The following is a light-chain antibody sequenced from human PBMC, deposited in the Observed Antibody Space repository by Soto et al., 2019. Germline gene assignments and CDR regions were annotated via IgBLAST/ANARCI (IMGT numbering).Light chain of an antibody. J-gene: IGLJ2*01. Sequence: QSVLTQPASVSGSPGQSITISCTGTSSDIGAYKFVSWYQQHPGKVPKVVIYEVSNRPSGVSNRFSGSKSGNTASLTISGLQAEDEADYYCSSYSTTSLLVFGGGTKLTVL. V-gene: IGLV2-14*01. CDR1: SSDIGAYKF. CDR3: SSYSTTSLLV. CDR2: EVS.